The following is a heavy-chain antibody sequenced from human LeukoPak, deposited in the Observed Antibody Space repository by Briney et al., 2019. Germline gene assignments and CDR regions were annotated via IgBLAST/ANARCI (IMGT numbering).Heavy chain of an antibody. Sequence: ASVKVSCKASGYTFTSYYMHWVRQAPGQGLEWMGIINPSGGSTSYAQKFQGRVTMTRDTSTSTVYMELSSLRSEDTAVYYCARIVGPGRVHDAFDIWGQGTMGTVSS. D-gene: IGHD1-26*01. CDR3: ARIVGPGRVHDAFDI. J-gene: IGHJ3*02. V-gene: IGHV1-46*01. CDR1: GYTFTSYY. CDR2: INPSGGST.